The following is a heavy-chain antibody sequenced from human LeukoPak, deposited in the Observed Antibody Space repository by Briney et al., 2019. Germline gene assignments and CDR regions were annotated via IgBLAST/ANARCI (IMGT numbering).Heavy chain of an antibody. J-gene: IGHJ4*02. V-gene: IGHV3-23*01. CDR2: ISGSGGST. D-gene: IGHD6-13*01. CDR1: GFTFSSYA. CDR3: AKGPTGGYSSSWFDY. Sequence: PGGSLRLSCAASGFTFSSYAMSWVRQAPGKGLEWVSAISGSGGSTYYADSVKGRFTISRDNSKNTLYLQMNSLRAEDTAVYYCAKGPTGGYSSSWFDYWGQGTLVTVSS.